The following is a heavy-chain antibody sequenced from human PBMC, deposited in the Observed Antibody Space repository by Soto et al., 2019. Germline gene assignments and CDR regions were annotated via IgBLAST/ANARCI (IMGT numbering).Heavy chain of an antibody. CDR3: AREASVVVVPAAMLGPYYYGMDV. CDR2: ISAYNGNT. V-gene: IGHV1-18*01. J-gene: IGHJ6*02. D-gene: IGHD2-2*01. CDR1: GYTFTSYG. Sequence: QVQLVQSGAEVKKPGASVKVSCKASGYTFTSYGISWVRQAPGQGLEWMGWISAYNGNTNYAQKLQGRLTMTTDTSTSTAYMELRSLRSDDATVYYCAREASVVVVPAAMLGPYYYGMDVWGQGTTVTVSS.